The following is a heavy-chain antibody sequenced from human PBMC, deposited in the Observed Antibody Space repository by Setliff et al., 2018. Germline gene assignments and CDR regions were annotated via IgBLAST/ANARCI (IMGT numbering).Heavy chain of an antibody. D-gene: IGHD3-9*01. CDR2: IWDDGGYK. CDR3: AKELRYFDWAPYYFDY. V-gene: IGHV3-30*02. Sequence: PGGSLRLSCAASGFTFSTYRMHWVRQAPGKGLEWVAIIWDDGGYKYYADSVKGRFTISRDNSKNTLYLQMNSLGAEDTAVYYCAKELRYFDWAPYYFDYWGQGTLVTVSS. CDR1: GFTFSTYR. J-gene: IGHJ4*02.